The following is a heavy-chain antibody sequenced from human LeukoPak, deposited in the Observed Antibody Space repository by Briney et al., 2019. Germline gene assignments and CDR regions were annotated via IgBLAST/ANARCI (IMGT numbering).Heavy chain of an antibody. Sequence: GGSLRLSCAASGYTFSSHGMHWVRQAPGKGLDWVATIWFDGSQKYYAEHLKDRFTISRDNSKYMLYLQMNSLRVEDTAVYYCARGLKQLARYYFDYWGQGTLVTVSS. D-gene: IGHD6-6*01. CDR2: IWFDGSQK. CDR3: ARGLKQLARYYFDY. J-gene: IGHJ4*02. V-gene: IGHV3-33*01. CDR1: GYTFSSHG.